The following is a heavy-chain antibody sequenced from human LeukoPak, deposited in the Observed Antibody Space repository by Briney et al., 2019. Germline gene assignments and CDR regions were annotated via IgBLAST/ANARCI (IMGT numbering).Heavy chain of an antibody. D-gene: IGHD2-2*01. CDR1: GDSISSYY. J-gene: IGHJ5*02. Sequence: SETLSLTCSVSGDSISSYYWSWIRQPPGKGLEWIGYIYYSGSTNYNPSLKSRVTISVDTSKNQFSLKLSSVTAADTAVYYCARTVVPAAMRGHWFDPWGQGTLATVSS. CDR2: IYYSGST. CDR3: ARTVVPAAMRGHWFDP. V-gene: IGHV4-59*08.